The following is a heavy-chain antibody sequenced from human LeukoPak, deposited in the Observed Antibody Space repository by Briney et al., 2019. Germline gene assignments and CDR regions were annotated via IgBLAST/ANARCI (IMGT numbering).Heavy chain of an antibody. CDR2: IYHSGTT. CDR1: GGSIGSGDDY. Sequence: SQTLSLTCTVSGGSIGSGDDYWSWIRQPPGKGLEWIGCIYHSGTTYYNPSLKSRASISVDTSKNQFSLKLSSVTAADTAVYFCARLVGYYSRGSCYHFDYWGQGSLVTASS. D-gene: IGHD2-15*01. J-gene: IGHJ4*02. V-gene: IGHV4-30-4*01. CDR3: ARLVGYYSRGSCYHFDY.